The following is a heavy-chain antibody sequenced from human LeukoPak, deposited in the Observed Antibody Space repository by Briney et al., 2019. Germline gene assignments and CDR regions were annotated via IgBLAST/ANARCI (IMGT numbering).Heavy chain of an antibody. CDR3: AREINAAAAGRGFFDY. D-gene: IGHD6-13*01. CDR2: IWYDGSNK. CDR1: GFTFSSYG. J-gene: IGHJ4*02. V-gene: IGHV3-33*01. Sequence: PGGSLRLSCAASGFTFSSYGMHWVRQAPGKGLGWVAVIWYDGSNKYYADSVKGRFTIPRDNSKNTLYLQMNSLRAEDTAVYYCAREINAAAAGRGFFDYWGQGTLVTVSS.